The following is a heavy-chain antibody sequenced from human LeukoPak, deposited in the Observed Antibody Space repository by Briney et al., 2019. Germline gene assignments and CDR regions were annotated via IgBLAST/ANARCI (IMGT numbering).Heavy chain of an antibody. D-gene: IGHD5-12*01. CDR1: GYTLANFG. CDR3: ARDQVNSGYDSNFDY. CDR2: ISAYNGNT. J-gene: IGHJ4*02. V-gene: IGHV1-18*01. Sequence: GASVKVSCKASGYTLANFGLTWVRQAPGQGLEWMGWISAYNGNTNYAQKLQGRVTMTTDTSTSTAYMELRSLRSDDTAVYYCARDQVNSGYDSNFDYWGQGTLVTVSS.